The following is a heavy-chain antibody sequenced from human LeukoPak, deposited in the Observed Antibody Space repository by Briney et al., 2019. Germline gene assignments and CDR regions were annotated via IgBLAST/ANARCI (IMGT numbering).Heavy chain of an antibody. CDR3: ARVRAEMATIPEFDY. CDR1: GGTFSSYA. D-gene: IGHD5-24*01. CDR2: IIPIFGTA. Sequence: ASVKVSCKASGGTFSSYAISWVRQAPGQGLEWMGGIIPIFGTANYAQKFQGRVTITADESTSTAYMKLSSLRSEDTAVYYCARVRAEMATIPEFDYWGQGTLVTVSS. V-gene: IGHV1-69*13. J-gene: IGHJ4*02.